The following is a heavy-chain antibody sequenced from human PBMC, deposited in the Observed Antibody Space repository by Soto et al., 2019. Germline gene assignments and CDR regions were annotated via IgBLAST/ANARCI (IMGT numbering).Heavy chain of an antibody. CDR3: AREVERGSSYGYLEY. D-gene: IGHD5-18*01. CDR2: INPSSGGT. Sequence: QVQLVQSGAEVKKPGASVKVSCKASGYTFTYYYIHWVRQAPGQGLEWMGIINPSSGGTSYAQKFQGRVTMTRDTYTSTVYMELSSLRSEDTAVYYCAREVERGSSYGYLEYWGQGTLVTVSS. CDR1: GYTFTYYY. J-gene: IGHJ4*02. V-gene: IGHV1-46*01.